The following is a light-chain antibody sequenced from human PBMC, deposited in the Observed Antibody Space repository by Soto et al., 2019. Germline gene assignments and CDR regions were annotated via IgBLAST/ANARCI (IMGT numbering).Light chain of an antibody. CDR3: QQRSNWPPIT. J-gene: IGKJ5*01. V-gene: IGKV3-11*01. CDR2: DAS. CDR1: QSVSSY. Sequence: EVELAQTQVTLSVSPLERAKLSCGGSQSVSSYLAWYQQKPGQAPRLLIYDASNRATGIPARFSGSGSGTDFTLTISSLEPEDFAVYYCQQRSNWPPITFGQGTGLEI.